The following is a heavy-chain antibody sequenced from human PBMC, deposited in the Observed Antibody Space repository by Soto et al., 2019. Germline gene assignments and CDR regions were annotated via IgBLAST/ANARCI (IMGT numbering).Heavy chain of an antibody. CDR3: ARVARTYYYYYGTDV. D-gene: IGHD5-12*01. CDR1: GFTFSNYA. J-gene: IGHJ6*02. Sequence: SLRLSCAVSGFTFSNYAISWVRQAPGKGLEWVSIISGGGDTSYYADSVKGRFTISRENAKNSLYLQMNSLRAEDSAVYYCARVARTYYYYYGTDVWGQGTTVTVSS. V-gene: IGHV3-23*01. CDR2: ISGGGDTS.